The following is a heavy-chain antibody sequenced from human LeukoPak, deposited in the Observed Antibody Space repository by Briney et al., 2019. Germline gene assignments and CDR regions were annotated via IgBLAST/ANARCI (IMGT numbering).Heavy chain of an antibody. J-gene: IGHJ4*02. CDR2: IWYDGSNK. V-gene: IGHV3-33*01. D-gene: IGHD1-26*01. CDR1: GXTFSSYG. CDR3: ARGRRKHSGSYLPDY. Sequence: PGGSLRLSCAASGXTFSSYGMHWVRQAPGKGLEWVAVIWYDGSNKYYADSVKGRFTISRDNSKNTLYLQMNSLRAEDTAVYYSARGRRKHSGSYLPDYWGQGTLVTVSS.